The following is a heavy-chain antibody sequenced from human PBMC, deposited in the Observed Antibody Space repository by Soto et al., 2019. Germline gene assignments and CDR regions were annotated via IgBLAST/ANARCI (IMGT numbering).Heavy chain of an antibody. V-gene: IGHV4-31*03. CDR1: GCSISSGGYY. CDR3: ARSLRPLMGRSGYYYEGSHAFDI. J-gene: IGHJ3*02. Sequence: TLSLTCTVAGCSISSGGYYWSWIRQHPGKGLEWIGYIYYSGSTYYNPSLKSRVTISVDTSKNQFSLKLSSVTAADTAVYYCARSLRPLMGRSGYYYEGSHAFDIWGQGTMVTVSS. D-gene: IGHD3-22*01. CDR2: IYYSGST.